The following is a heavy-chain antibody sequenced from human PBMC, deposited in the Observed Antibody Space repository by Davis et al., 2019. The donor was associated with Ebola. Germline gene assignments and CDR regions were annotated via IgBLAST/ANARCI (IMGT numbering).Heavy chain of an antibody. Sequence: SVKVSCKASGYTFTNYGITWVRQAPGQGLEWMGRIIPILGIANYAQKFQGRVTITADKSTSTAYMELSSLRSEDTAVYYCARDHAAPATDYGGDYWGQGTLVTVSS. V-gene: IGHV1-69*04. D-gene: IGHD4/OR15-4a*01. J-gene: IGHJ4*02. CDR3: ARDHAAPATDYGGDY. CDR2: IIPILGIA. CDR1: GYTFTNYG.